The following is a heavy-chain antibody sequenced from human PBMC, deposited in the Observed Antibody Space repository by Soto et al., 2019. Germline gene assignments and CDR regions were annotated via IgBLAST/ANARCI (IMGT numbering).Heavy chain of an antibody. Sequence: VQLVESGGALVQPGRSLRLSCAASGFNLDDFTMHWVRQAPGKGLEWVSGVGWNGGKIVYADSVKGRFTVSRDNTKNCLYLEMHSLRPEDTAIYYCAKDRAVIVPSSTSYFHYYGMDVWGQGTTVTAS. CDR3: AKDRAVIVPSSTSYFHYYGMDV. CDR1: GFNLDDFT. D-gene: IGHD3-22*01. V-gene: IGHV3-9*01. J-gene: IGHJ6*02. CDR2: VGWNGGKI.